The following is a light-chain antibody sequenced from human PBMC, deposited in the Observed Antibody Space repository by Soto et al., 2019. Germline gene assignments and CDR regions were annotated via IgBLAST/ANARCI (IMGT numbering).Light chain of an antibody. V-gene: IGKV1-39*01. CDR3: QQSYSFPYT. CDR1: QSISSH. CDR2: GAS. J-gene: IGKJ2*01. Sequence: DIQMTQSPSSLSASVGDRVIITCRASQSISSHLNWYQQKPGKAPKFLIYGASSLQSGVPSTFSGSGSGTDFTLTISSLQPEDFATYYCQQSYSFPYTFGQGTKLEIK.